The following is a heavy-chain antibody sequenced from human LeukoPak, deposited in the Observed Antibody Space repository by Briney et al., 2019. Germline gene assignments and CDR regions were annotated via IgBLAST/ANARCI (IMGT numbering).Heavy chain of an antibody. V-gene: IGHV4-59*01. CDR1: GDSISSSY. CDR3: ARGMTWSDYSYGY. J-gene: IGHJ4*02. Sequence: SETLSLTCTVSGDSISSSYWSWIRQPPGKGLEWIGYIYYTGSTDYNPSLKSRVTISIETSKTQFSLKLSSVTAADTAFYYCARGMTWSDYSYGYWGRGILVTVSA. D-gene: IGHD3-3*01. CDR2: IYYTGST.